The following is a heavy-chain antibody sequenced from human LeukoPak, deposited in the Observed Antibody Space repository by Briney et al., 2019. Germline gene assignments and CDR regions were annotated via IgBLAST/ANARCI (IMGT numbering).Heavy chain of an antibody. V-gene: IGHV3-21*05. CDR3: ASALKRGSAGTLIDH. CDR2: ISISSTYL. Sequence: GGSLRLSCEASGFTFSSYSMSWLRRTPGRGLEWLSYISISSTYLHYADSVKGRFTISRDNAKKSLFLQMDSLRADDTAMYYCASALKRGSAGTLIDHWGQGTLVTVSS. CDR1: GFTFSSYS. D-gene: IGHD6-13*01. J-gene: IGHJ4*02.